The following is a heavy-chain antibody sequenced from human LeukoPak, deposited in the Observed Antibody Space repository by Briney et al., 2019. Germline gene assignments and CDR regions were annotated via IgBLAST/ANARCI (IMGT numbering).Heavy chain of an antibody. J-gene: IGHJ6*02. CDR2: ISGSGGST. V-gene: IGHV3-23*01. CDR1: GFTFSSHA. D-gene: IGHD3-16*01. CDR3: AKEWGHV. Sequence: GGSLRLSCAASGFTFSSHAVTWVRQAPGQGLEWVSAISGSGGSTNYADSVKGRFTISRDNSKSTLYLQMNRLRAEDTAVYYCAKEWGHVWGQGTTVTVSS.